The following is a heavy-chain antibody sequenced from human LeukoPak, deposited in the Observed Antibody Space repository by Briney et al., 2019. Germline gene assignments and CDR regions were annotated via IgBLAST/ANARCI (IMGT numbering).Heavy chain of an antibody. Sequence: SETLSLTCTVSGGSISSYYWSWIRQPPRKGLEWIGYIYATGSTNYNPSLKSRVTISVDTSKNQFSLNLGSVTAADTAVYYCARHGSVRSPLGPWGQGTLVTVSS. V-gene: IGHV4-4*09. CDR1: GGSISSYY. CDR3: ARHGSVRSPLGP. J-gene: IGHJ5*02. D-gene: IGHD3-10*01. CDR2: IYATGST.